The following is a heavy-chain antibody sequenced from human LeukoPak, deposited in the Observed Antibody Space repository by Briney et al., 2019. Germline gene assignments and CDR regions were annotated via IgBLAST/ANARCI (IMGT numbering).Heavy chain of an antibody. CDR1: GFTFDDYT. Sequence: GGFLRLSCAASGFTFDDYTMHWVRQAPGKGLEWVSLISWDGGSTFYAASVKGRFTISRDNSKNSLYLQMNSLRVEDTALYYCAKDLTRRDAYDWNFHYWGQGTLVTVSS. CDR2: ISWDGGST. CDR3: AKDLTRRDAYDWNFHY. D-gene: IGHD5-24*01. J-gene: IGHJ4*02. V-gene: IGHV3-43D*03.